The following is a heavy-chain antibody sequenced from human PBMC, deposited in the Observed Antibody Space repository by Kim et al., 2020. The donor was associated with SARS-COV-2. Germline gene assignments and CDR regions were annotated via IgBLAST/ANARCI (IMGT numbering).Heavy chain of an antibody. CDR1: GGSISSGSYY. Sequence: SETLSLTCTVSGGSISSGSYYWSWIRQPAGKGLEWIGRIYTSGSTNYNPSLKSRVTISVDTSKNQFSLKLSSVTAADTAVYYCARFLGPRPTYMVGGYYFDYWGQGTLVTVSS. CDR2: IYTSGST. V-gene: IGHV4-61*02. J-gene: IGHJ4*02. CDR3: ARFLGPRPTYMVGGYYFDY. D-gene: IGHD3-10*01.